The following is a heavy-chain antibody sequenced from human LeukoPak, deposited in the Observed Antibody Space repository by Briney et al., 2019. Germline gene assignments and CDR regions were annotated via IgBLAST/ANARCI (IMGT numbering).Heavy chain of an antibody. CDR1: GGSISRSPYY. J-gene: IGHJ6*03. Sequence: SETLSLTCSVSGGSISRSPYYWGWIRQPPGKGLEWIGTISYSGSTYYNPSLKSRVTIFVDTYKNQFSLKLSSVTAADTAVFYCARLTQDYYYYYMGVWGKGTTVTISS. CDR2: ISYSGST. V-gene: IGHV4-39*01. CDR3: ARLTQDYYYYYMGV.